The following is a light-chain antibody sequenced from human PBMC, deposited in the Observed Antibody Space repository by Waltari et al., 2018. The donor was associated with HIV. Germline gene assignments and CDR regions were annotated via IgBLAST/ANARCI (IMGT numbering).Light chain of an antibody. V-gene: IGKV1-39*01. Sequence: DIQMTQSPSSLSASVGDRVTITCRASQSISSYLNWYQQKPGKAPKLLIYGASSLQSGVPSRFSGSGSGTDFTLTISSLQPEDFATYYCQQSDSTPVTFGGGTKVEIK. CDR2: GAS. J-gene: IGKJ4*01. CDR3: QQSDSTPVT. CDR1: QSISSY.